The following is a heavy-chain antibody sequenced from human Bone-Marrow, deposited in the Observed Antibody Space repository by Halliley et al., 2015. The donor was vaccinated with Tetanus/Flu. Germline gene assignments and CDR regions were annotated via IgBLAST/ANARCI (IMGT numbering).Heavy chain of an antibody. CDR2: IGGGGDT. CDR1: GFTFSGSD. CDR3: ARESPTGDGGAWFRYFGL. J-gene: IGHJ2*01. V-gene: IGHV3-13*04. D-gene: IGHD3-9*01. Sequence: AASGFTFSGSDMHWVRQTTGKGLEWVSAIGGGGDTYYPDSVKGRFTISREDAKNSLYLQMNNLRAGDTAVYYCARESPTGDGGAWFRYFGLWARGTLVPVSS.